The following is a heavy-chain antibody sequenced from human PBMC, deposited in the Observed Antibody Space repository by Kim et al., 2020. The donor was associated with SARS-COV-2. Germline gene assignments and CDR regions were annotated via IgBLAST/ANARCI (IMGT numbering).Heavy chain of an antibody. J-gene: IGHJ4*02. CDR2: IYYSGST. Sequence: SETLSLTCTVSGGSISSYYWSWIRQPPGKGLEWIGYIYYSGSTKYSPSLKSRVTISVDTSKNQFSLKLTSVTAADTAVYYCARLYYDIWTGYYPYYFDYWGPGPLVTVSS. CDR1: GGSISSYY. D-gene: IGHD3-9*01. V-gene: IGHV4-59*08. CDR3: ARLYYDIWTGYYPYYFDY.